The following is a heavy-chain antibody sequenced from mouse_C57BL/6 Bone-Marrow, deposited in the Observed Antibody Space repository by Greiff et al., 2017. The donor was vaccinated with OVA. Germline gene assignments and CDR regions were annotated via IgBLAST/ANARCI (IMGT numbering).Heavy chain of an antibody. Sequence: EVQGVESGGGLVKPGGSLKLSCAASGFTFSDYGMHWVRQAPGKGLEWVAYISSGSSTIYYADTVKGRFTLSRDNANNTLFLQMTSLRSEDTAMYYCARGGLLHYFDYWGQGTTLTVSS. D-gene: IGHD1-1*01. CDR1: GFTFSDYG. J-gene: IGHJ2*01. CDR3: ARGGLLHYFDY. V-gene: IGHV5-17*01. CDR2: ISSGSSTI.